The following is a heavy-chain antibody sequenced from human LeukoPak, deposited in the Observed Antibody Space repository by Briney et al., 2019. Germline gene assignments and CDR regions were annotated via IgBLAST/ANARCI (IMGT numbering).Heavy chain of an antibody. V-gene: IGHV4-31*03. D-gene: IGHD3-10*01. Sequence: PSETLSLTCTVSGGSISSGGYYWSWIRQHPGKGLEWIGYIYYSGSTYYNPSFKSRVTISVDTSKNQFSLKLSSVTAADTAVYYCARVSRYYGSGAYYFDYWGQGTLVTVSS. CDR3: ARVSRYYGSGAYYFDY. J-gene: IGHJ4*02. CDR1: GGSISSGGYY. CDR2: IYYSGST.